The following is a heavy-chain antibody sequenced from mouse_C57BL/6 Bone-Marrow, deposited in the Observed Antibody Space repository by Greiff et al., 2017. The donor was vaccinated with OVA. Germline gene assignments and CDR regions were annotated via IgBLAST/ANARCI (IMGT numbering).Heavy chain of an antibody. V-gene: IGHV5-17*01. D-gene: IGHD2-2*01. J-gene: IGHJ2*01. CDR2: ISSGSSST. Sequence: DVKLVESGGGLVKPGGSLKLSCAASGFTFSDYGMHWVRQAPEKGLEWVAYISSGSSSTYYADTVKGRFTISRDNAKNTQLLQMSSRRSEDAAMYYCAGEWLPTYFDYWGQGTTLTVSS. CDR3: AGEWLPTYFDY. CDR1: GFTFSDYG.